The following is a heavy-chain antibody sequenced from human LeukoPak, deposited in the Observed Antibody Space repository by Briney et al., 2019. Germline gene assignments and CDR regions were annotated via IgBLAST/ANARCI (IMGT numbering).Heavy chain of an antibody. J-gene: IGHJ4*02. V-gene: IGHV4-59*10. Sequence: PSETLSLTCAVYGGSFSDYYWGWIRQPPGKGLEWIGRIYTSGSTNYNPSLKSRVTISVDTSKNQFSLKLSSVTAADTAVYYCARHKRKGKYYYDSSGYPYFDYWGQGTLVTVSS. CDR3: ARHKRKGKYYYDSSGYPYFDY. CDR1: GGSFSDYY. CDR2: IYTSGST. D-gene: IGHD3-22*01.